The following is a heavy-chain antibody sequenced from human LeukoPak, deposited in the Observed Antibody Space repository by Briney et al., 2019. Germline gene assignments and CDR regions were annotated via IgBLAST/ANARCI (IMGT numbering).Heavy chain of an antibody. J-gene: IGHJ6*04. V-gene: IGHV4-59*12. CDR3: ARATSISGGDV. CDR2: IYYSGST. CDR1: GGSISSYY. Sequence: PSETLSLTCTVSGGSISSYYWSWIRQPPGKGLEWIGYIYYSGSTNYNPSLKSRVTISVDTSKNQFSLKLSSVTAADTAVYYCARATSISGGDVWGKGTTVTISS. D-gene: IGHD2-21*01.